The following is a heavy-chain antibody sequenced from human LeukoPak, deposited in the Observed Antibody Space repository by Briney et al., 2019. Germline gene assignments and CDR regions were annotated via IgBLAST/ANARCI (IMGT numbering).Heavy chain of an antibody. J-gene: IGHJ4*02. D-gene: IGHD1-26*01. Sequence: GGSLRLSCAASGFTFSSYEMNWVRQAPGKGLEWVSYISSSGRTIYYADSVKGRFTISRDNAKNSLYLQMNSLRAEDTAVYYCASLTGRGATNSGNDYWGQGTLVTVSS. CDR1: GFTFSSYE. V-gene: IGHV3-48*03. CDR3: ASLTGRGATNSGNDY. CDR2: ISSSGRTI.